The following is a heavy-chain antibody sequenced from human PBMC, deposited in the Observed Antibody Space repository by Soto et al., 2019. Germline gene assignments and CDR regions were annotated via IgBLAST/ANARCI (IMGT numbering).Heavy chain of an antibody. Sequence: EVQLVESGGGLVKPGGSLRLSCAASGFTFSSYAMSWVRQAPGKGLEWVSAISGSGGSTYYADSVKGRFTISRDNSKNTLYRQMNSLRAEDTAVYYCAKDRFGDNYYNGIDVWGQGTTVTVYS. J-gene: IGHJ6*02. CDR3: AKDRFGDNYYNGIDV. V-gene: IGHV3-23*04. CDR2: ISGSGGST. D-gene: IGHD3-10*01. CDR1: GFTFSSYA.